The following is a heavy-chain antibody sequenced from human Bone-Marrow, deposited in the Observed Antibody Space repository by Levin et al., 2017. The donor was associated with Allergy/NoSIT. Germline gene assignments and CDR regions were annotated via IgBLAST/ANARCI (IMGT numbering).Heavy chain of an antibody. CDR2: IKSKTDGGTT. J-gene: IGHJ6*02. Sequence: SCAASGFSFSTTWMSWVRQAPGKGLEWVGRIKSKTDGGTTDYAALVKGRFTISRDDSKNTLYLQMNSLTPEDTALYYCTTWFLVVAPAIPYYYYGMDGWGQGTTVTVSS. CDR1: GFSFSTTW. CDR3: TTWFLVVAPAIPYYYYGMDG. V-gene: IGHV3-15*01. D-gene: IGHD2-21*02.